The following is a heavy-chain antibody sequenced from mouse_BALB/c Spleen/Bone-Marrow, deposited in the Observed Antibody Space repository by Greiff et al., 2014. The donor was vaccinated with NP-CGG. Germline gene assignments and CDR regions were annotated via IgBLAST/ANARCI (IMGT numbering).Heavy chain of an antibody. Sequence: QVQLQHSGAELVKPGTSVKLSCKASGYTFTTYYMYWVKQRPGRGLEWIGEINPNNGGTNFKEKFKSKATLTVDKSSSTAYMQLSSLTSEDSAVYYCTRGRTWDFDYWGQGTTLTVSS. CDR1: GYTFTTYY. CDR2: INPNNGGT. V-gene: IGHV1S81*02. J-gene: IGHJ2*01. D-gene: IGHD4-1*01. CDR3: TRGRTWDFDY.